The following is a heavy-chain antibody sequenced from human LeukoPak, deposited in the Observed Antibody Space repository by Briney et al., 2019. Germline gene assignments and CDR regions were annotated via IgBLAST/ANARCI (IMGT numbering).Heavy chain of an antibody. CDR1: GFSFSIHG. Sequence: GGSLTLSCAASGFSFSIHGMGWVRRAPGKGLEWVSSISSSSSYIYYADSVKGRFTISRDNAKNSLYLQMNSLRAEDTAVYYCARDCRTIFGVVARLRNYMDVWGKGTTVTVSS. V-gene: IGHV3-21*01. CDR3: ARDCRTIFGVVARLRNYMDV. D-gene: IGHD3-3*01. CDR2: ISSSSSYI. J-gene: IGHJ6*03.